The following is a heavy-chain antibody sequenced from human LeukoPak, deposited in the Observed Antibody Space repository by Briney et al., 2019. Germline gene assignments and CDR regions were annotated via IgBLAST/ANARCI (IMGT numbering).Heavy chain of an antibody. J-gene: IGHJ5*02. CDR3: ASIAAAGPHNWFDP. CDR2: IIPIFGTA. CDR1: GGTFSSYA. V-gene: IGHV1-69*13. Sequence: ASVKVSCKASGGTFSSYAISWVRQAPGQGLEWMGGIIPIFGTANYAQKFQGRVTITADESTSTAYMELSSLRSEDTAAYYCASIAAAGPHNWFDPWGQGTLVTVSS. D-gene: IGHD6-13*01.